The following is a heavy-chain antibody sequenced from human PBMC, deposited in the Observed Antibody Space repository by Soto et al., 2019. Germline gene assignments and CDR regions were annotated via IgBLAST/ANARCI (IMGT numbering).Heavy chain of an antibody. V-gene: IGHV4-31*03. J-gene: IGHJ4*02. CDR3: ARDPYVDLYYFDY. D-gene: IGHD3-16*01. CDR2: FYYSGST. Sequence: SETLSLTCTVSGASISSGGYYWNWIRQHPGKGLEWIGNFYYSGSTYYNPSLRSRVTISVDTSQNQFSLQLSSVTAADTAVYYCARDPYVDLYYFDYWGQGALVTSPQ. CDR1: GASISSGGYY.